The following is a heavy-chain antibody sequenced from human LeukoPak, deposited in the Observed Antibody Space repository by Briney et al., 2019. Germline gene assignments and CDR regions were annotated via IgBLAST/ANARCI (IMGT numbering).Heavy chain of an antibody. Sequence: GESLKISCKGSGYSFSNYYIDWVRQMPGKGLEWMGVMYPGGSDIRYSPSFQGQVTISADKSIDTAYLQWSSLKASDSATCYCASRTGSYYPFDSWGQGTLVTVSS. CDR3: ASRTGSYYPFDS. D-gene: IGHD1-26*01. CDR1: GYSFSNYY. J-gene: IGHJ4*02. CDR2: MYPGGSDI. V-gene: IGHV5-51*01.